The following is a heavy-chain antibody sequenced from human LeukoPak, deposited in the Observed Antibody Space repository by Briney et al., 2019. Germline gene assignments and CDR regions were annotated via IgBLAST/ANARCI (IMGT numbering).Heavy chain of an antibody. CDR2: INWNGGST. D-gene: IGHD3-10*01. J-gene: IGHJ6*02. V-gene: IGHV3-20*01. CDR3: ARDGSGSYYLSYYGMDV. Sequence: GGSLRLSCAASGFTFDDYGMSWVRQAPRKGLEWVSGINWNGGSTGYADSVKGRFTISRDNAKNSLYLQMNSLRAEDTALYHCARDGSGSYYLSYYGMDVWGQGTTVTVSS. CDR1: GFTFDDYG.